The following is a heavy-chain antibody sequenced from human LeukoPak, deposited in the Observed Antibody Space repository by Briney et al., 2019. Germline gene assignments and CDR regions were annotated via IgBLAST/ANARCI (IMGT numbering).Heavy chain of an antibody. CDR1: GGTFSSYA. V-gene: IGHV1-69*13. CDR2: IIPIFGTA. Sequence: SVKVSCKASGGTFSSYATSWVRQATGQGLEWMGGIIPIFGTANYAQKFQGRVTITADESTSTAYMELSSLRSEDTAVYYCARSPYGSGKGPYYYYYGMDVWGQGTTVTVSS. J-gene: IGHJ6*02. CDR3: ARSPYGSGKGPYYYYYGMDV. D-gene: IGHD3-10*01.